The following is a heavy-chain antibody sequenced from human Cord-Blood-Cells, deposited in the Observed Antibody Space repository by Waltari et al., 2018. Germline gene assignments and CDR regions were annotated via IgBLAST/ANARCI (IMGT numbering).Heavy chain of an antibody. Sequence: QVQLVQSGAEVKKPGSSVKCSCKASGGTFSSYAIRCVGQAPGHGREWMGRIIPILGIANYAQKFQGRVTITADKSTSTAYMELSSLRSEDTAVYYCAREQAVAGSYYYYYYYMDVWGKGTTVTVSS. D-gene: IGHD6-19*01. CDR1: GGTFSSYA. V-gene: IGHV1-69*09. CDR3: AREQAVAGSYYYYYYYMDV. J-gene: IGHJ6*03. CDR2: IIPILGIA.